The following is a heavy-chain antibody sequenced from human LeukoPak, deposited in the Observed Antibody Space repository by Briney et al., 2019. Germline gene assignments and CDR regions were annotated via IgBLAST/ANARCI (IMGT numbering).Heavy chain of an antibody. D-gene: IGHD5-24*01. J-gene: IGHJ4*02. CDR1: DGSIRSSSYY. Sequence: PSETLSLTCTVSDGSIRSSSYYWGWIRQPPGKGLEWIANIYYSGTAYYNPSLKSRVTISVDTSKNQFSLKLSSMTAADTAVYYCATGKMATILTEFDYWGQGTLVTVSS. V-gene: IGHV4-39*07. CDR3: ATGKMATILTEFDY. CDR2: IYYSGTA.